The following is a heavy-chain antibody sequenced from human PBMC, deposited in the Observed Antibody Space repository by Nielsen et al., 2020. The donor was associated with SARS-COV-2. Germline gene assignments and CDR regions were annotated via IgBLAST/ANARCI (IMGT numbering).Heavy chain of an antibody. CDR3: ARGDYGDYQWLAP. CDR2: ISPYDGGT. CDR1: GYTFRNYA. J-gene: IGHJ5*02. V-gene: IGHV1-18*01. D-gene: IGHD4-17*01. Sequence: ASVKVSCKASGYTFRNYAIHWVRQAPGQGLEWMGSISPYDGGTNYAPKFQDRVTMTTDTSANTAYMELWSLRSDDTAVYYCARGDYGDYQWLAPWGQGTLVTVSS.